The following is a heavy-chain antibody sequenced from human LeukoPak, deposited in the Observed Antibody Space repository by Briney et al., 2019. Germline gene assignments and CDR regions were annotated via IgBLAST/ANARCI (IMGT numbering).Heavy chain of an antibody. CDR3: ARDGGPYGSGSYYNDYYYYMDV. D-gene: IGHD3-10*01. V-gene: IGHV3-48*04. CDR2: ISSSSSTI. Sequence: GGSLRLSCAASGFIFSSYSMNWVRQAPGKGLEWVSYISSSSSTIYYAGSVKGRFTISRDNAKNSLYLQMNSLRAEDTALYYCARDGGPYGSGSYYNDYYYYMDVWGKGTTVTVSS. CDR1: GFIFSSYS. J-gene: IGHJ6*03.